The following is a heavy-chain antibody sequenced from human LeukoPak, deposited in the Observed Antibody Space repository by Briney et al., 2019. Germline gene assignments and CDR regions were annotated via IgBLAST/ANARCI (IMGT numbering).Heavy chain of an antibody. CDR2: IYYSGST. J-gene: IGHJ4*02. D-gene: IGHD3-22*01. Sequence: SETLSLTCTVSGGSISSYYWSWIRQPPGKGLEWIGYIYYSGSTNYNPSLKSRVTISVDTSKNQFSLKLSSVTAADTAVYYCARDLYDYYDSSGTGGFDYWGQGTLVTVSS. CDR1: GGSISSYY. V-gene: IGHV4-59*01. CDR3: ARDLYDYYDSSGTGGFDY.